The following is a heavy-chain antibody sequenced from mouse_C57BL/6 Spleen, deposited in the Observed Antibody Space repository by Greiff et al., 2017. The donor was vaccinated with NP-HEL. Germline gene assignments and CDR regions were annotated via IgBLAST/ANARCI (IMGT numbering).Heavy chain of an antibody. CDR1: GFTFSDYY. D-gene: IGHD2-4*01. CDR2: INYDGSST. V-gene: IGHV5-16*01. J-gene: IGHJ4*01. Sequence: EVQLVESEGGLVQPGSSMKLSCTASGFTFSDYYMAWVRQVPEKGLEWVANINYDGSSTYYLDSLKSRFIISRDNAKNILYLQMSSLKSEDTATYYCARGDDYDHYYAMDYWGQGTSVTVSS. CDR3: ARGDDYDHYYAMDY.